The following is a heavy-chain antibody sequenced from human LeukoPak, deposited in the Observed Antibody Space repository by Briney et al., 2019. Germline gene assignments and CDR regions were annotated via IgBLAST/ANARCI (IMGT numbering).Heavy chain of an antibody. Sequence: GESLKISCKDTGYSLTDYWIAWVRQMSGKGLEWMGIIYPGDSDTRYSPSFQGQVTISVDKSISTAYLQWSSLKASDTAMYYCARVWENSGSYYYYWGQGTLVTVSS. V-gene: IGHV5-51*01. CDR2: IYPGDSDT. D-gene: IGHD1-26*01. CDR1: GYSLTDYW. CDR3: ARVWENSGSYYYY. J-gene: IGHJ4*02.